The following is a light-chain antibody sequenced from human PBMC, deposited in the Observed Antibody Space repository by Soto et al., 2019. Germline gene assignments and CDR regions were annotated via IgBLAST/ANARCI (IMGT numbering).Light chain of an antibody. V-gene: IGLV4-69*01. Sequence: QLVLTQSPSASASLGASVKLTCTLSSGHSSYAIAWHQQQPEKGPRYLMKLNSDGSHSKGDGIPDRFSGSSSGAERYLTLSSLQSEDEADYYCQIWGTGPHVVFGGGTKLTVL. CDR2: LNSDGSH. CDR1: SGHSSYA. CDR3: QIWGTGPHVV. J-gene: IGLJ2*01.